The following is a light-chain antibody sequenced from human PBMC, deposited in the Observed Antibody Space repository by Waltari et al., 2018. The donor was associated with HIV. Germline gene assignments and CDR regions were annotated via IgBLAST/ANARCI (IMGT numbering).Light chain of an antibody. J-gene: IGKJ2*01. CDR1: QSITYF. CDR2: GAS. V-gene: IGKV1-39*01. Sequence: DIQMTHSPPPLPAPVGDTVVISCRASQSITYFLNWYQLKPGKAPALLISGASSLQSGVPSRFVGSGSGTDFTLTIKNLQPGDFATYFCQQSDSFPYTFGPGTKLDI. CDR3: QQSDSFPYT.